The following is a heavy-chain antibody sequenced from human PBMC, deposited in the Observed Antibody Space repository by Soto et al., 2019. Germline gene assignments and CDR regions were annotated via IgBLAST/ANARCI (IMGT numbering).Heavy chain of an antibody. CDR1: GGSITDYS. D-gene: IGHD1-7*01. V-gene: IGHV4-4*07. CDR2: ISATGKN. J-gene: IGHJ4*02. CDR3: AWESGENWSYEAY. Sequence: QVQLRESGPGRVKPSETLSLTCSVSGGSITDYSWNWIRQSAGKGLEWIGRISATGKNQVNPSLQSRVTMSLDTSKNQFSLNLTSVTAADTAVYYCAWESGENWSYEAYWGQGTLVTVSS.